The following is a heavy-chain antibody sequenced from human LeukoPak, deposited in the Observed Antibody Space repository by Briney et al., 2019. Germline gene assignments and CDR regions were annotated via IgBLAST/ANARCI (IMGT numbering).Heavy chain of an antibody. Sequence: GESLKISCKGSEYSFTSYWIGWVRQMPGKGLEWMGIIYPGDSDTRYSPSFQGQVTISADKSISTAYLQWSSLKASDTAMYYCARGDLGSYCGGDCYSAAFDIWGQGTMVTVSS. D-gene: IGHD2-21*02. V-gene: IGHV5-51*01. CDR1: EYSFTSYW. J-gene: IGHJ3*02. CDR3: ARGDLGSYCGGDCYSAAFDI. CDR2: IYPGDSDT.